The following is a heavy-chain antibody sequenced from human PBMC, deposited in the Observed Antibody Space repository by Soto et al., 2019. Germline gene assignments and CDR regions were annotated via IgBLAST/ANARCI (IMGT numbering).Heavy chain of an antibody. CDR2: ISSSSSYT. Sequence: QVQLVESGGGLVKPGGSLRLSCAASGFTFSDYYMSWIRLAPGKGLEWVSYISSSSSYTNYADSVKGRFTISRDNAKNSLYLQMNSLRAEDTAVYYCASSRHSYGGNPTHFDYWGQGTLVTVSS. D-gene: IGHD5-18*01. V-gene: IGHV3-11*06. CDR1: GFTFSDYY. CDR3: ASSRHSYGGNPTHFDY. J-gene: IGHJ4*02.